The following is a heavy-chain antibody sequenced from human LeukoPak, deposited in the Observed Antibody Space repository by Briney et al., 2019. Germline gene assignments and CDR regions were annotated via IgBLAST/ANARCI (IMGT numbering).Heavy chain of an antibody. CDR2: ISGRADST. Sequence: GGSLRLSCAASGFVFSNYAMSWVRQAPGRGLEWVSTISGRADSTYSADSVRGRFTIHRDSYKNTLSLQMDTLRAEDTAVYYCARSPLIRESYGDKIVKFDYWGQGTLVTVSS. V-gene: IGHV3-23*01. J-gene: IGHJ4*02. D-gene: IGHD4-17*01. CDR3: ARSPLIRESYGDKIVKFDY. CDR1: GFVFSNYA.